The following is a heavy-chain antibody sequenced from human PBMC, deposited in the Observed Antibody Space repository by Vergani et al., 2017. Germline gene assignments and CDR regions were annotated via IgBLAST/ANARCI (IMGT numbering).Heavy chain of an antibody. J-gene: IGHJ6*03. D-gene: IGHD6-25*01. CDR3: ARVDTQVPATSHFYYMDV. V-gene: IGHV4-31*11. CDR1: GGSISSGDHC. Sequence: QVQLQESVPGVVKPSQTLSLTCAVSGGSISSGDHCWTWIRQRPGKGPEWIGYIFYSGTTYDNPSLRSRLTISVDTSQNQFSLKLRSVTAADTAVYYCARVDTQVPATSHFYYMDVWGKGTTVVVSS. CDR2: IFYSGTT.